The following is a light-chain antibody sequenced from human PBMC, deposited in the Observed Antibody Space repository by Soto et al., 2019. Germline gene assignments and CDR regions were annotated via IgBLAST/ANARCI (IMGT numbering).Light chain of an antibody. CDR1: QSVSGN. CDR2: AAS. V-gene: IGKV3-15*01. J-gene: IGKJ3*01. CDR3: QQYNNWPPIT. Sequence: EIVMTQSPATLSVSPGERATLSCRASQSVSGNLAWYQQKPGQAPRLLIYAASTRATGIPARFSGSGSGTEFPPPISRPQAEDFAVYYCQQYNNWPPITFGPGTKVDIK.